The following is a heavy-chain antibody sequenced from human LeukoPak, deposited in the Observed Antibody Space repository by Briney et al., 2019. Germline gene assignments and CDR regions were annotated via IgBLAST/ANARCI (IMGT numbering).Heavy chain of an antibody. J-gene: IGHJ4*02. Sequence: PSETLSLTCTVSGGSISSSSYCWGWIRQPPGKGLEWIGSIYYSGSTYYNPSLKSRVTISVDTSKNQFSLKLSSVTAADTAVYYCARDATYSSSWRPFDYWGQGTLVTVSS. D-gene: IGHD6-13*01. CDR1: GGSISSSSYC. CDR3: ARDATYSSSWRPFDY. V-gene: IGHV4-39*07. CDR2: IYYSGST.